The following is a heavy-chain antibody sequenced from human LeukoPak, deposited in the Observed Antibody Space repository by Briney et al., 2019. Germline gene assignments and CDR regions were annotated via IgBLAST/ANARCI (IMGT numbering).Heavy chain of an antibody. CDR2: ISGSGGST. J-gene: IGHJ4*02. V-gene: IGHV3-23*01. CDR3: AKVRSITIFGVDFDY. Sequence: GGSLRLSCAASGFTFSSYAMSWVRQAPGEGLEWVSAISGSGGSTYYADSVKGRFTISRDNSKNTLYLQMNSLRAEDTAVYYCAKVRSITIFGVDFDYWGQGTLVTVSS. D-gene: IGHD3-3*01. CDR1: GFTFSSYA.